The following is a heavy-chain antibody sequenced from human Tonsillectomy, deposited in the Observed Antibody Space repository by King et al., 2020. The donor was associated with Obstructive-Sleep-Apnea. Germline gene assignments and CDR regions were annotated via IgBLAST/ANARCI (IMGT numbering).Heavy chain of an antibody. J-gene: IGHJ5*02. V-gene: IGHV4-31*03. D-gene: IGHD2-2*01. Sequence: VQLQESGPGLVKPSQTLSLTCTVSDGAFSVGSHHWNWIRQLPGKGLEWIGYTYYSGITSYNPSLKGRVSISVDKSKGQFSLRLDSVTAADTAVYFCAREGTSSSPNWFGPWGPGTLVTASS. CDR1: DGAFSVGSHH. CDR3: AREGTSSSPNWFGP. CDR2: TYYSGIT.